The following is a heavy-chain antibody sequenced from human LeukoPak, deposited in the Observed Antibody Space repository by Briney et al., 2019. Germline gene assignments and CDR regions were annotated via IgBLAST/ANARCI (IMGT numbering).Heavy chain of an antibody. V-gene: IGHV3-73*01. CDR1: VFTFSGSA. CDR2: IRNRRNNYAT. J-gene: IGHJ3*02. Sequence: PEGPQTLSCAASVFTFSGSAIHGARRASEGGLEWVGRIRNRRNNYATASAESVKGRFTISKDDSKNTAYLQMNSLKTEDSAVYYCLRIITKPDIWGQGTMVTVSS. D-gene: IGHD3-3*01. CDR3: LRIITKPDI.